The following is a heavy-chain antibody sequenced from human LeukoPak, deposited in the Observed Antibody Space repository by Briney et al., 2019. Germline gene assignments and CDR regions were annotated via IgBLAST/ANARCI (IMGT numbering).Heavy chain of an antibody. V-gene: IGHV3-21*01. D-gene: IGHD2-2*01. Sequence: GGSLRLSCAASGFTFSSYSMNWVRQAPGKGLEWVSSISSSSGYIYYADSVKGRFTISRDNAKNSLYLQMNSLRAEDTAVYYCARAVDMVYCSSTSCRYFDYWGQGTLVTVSS. J-gene: IGHJ4*02. CDR1: GFTFSSYS. CDR3: ARAVDMVYCSSTSCRYFDY. CDR2: ISSSSGYI.